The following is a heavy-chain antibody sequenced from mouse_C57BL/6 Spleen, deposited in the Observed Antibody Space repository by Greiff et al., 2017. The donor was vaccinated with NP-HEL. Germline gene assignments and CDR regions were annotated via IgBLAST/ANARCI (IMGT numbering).Heavy chain of an antibody. Sequence: QVQLQQSGPGLVQPSQCLSITCTVSGFSLTSYGVHWVRQSPGKGLEWLGVIWSGGRTDYNAAFISRLSISKDNSKSQVFFKMNSLQADDTAIYYCATQLTGTKWFAYWGQGTLVTVSA. J-gene: IGHJ3*01. CDR1: GFSLTSYG. CDR2: IWSGGRT. D-gene: IGHD4-1*01. CDR3: ATQLTGTKWFAY. V-gene: IGHV2-2*01.